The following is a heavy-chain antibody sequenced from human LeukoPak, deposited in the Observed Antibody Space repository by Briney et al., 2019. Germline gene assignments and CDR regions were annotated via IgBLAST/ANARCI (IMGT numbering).Heavy chain of an antibody. D-gene: IGHD6-19*01. Sequence: ASVEVSCKASGYTFTGYYMHWVRQAPGQGLEWMGWINPNSGGTNYAQKFQGRVTMTRDTSISTAYMELSRLRSDDTAVYYCARVRRAQIAVAGFDYWGQGTLVTVSS. CDR2: INPNSGGT. CDR3: ARVRRAQIAVAGFDY. J-gene: IGHJ4*02. V-gene: IGHV1-2*02. CDR1: GYTFTGYY.